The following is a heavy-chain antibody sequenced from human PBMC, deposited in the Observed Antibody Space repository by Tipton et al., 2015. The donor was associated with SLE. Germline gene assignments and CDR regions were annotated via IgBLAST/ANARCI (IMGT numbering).Heavy chain of an antibody. CDR2: IWYHGSIQ. D-gene: IGHD3-16*01. CDR3: ARDLPLGGEFDY. Sequence: LRLSCTASGFSFSSYAMYWVRQAPGKGLEWVAVIWYHGSIQYYADSVKGRFTISRDNSKNTLYLQMNSLRVEDTAVYYCARDLPLGGEFDYWGQGTLVTVSS. J-gene: IGHJ4*02. CDR1: GFSFSSYA. V-gene: IGHV3-33*08.